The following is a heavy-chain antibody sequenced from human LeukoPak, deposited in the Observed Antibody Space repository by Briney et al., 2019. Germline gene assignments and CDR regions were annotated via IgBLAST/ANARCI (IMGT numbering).Heavy chain of an antibody. CDR3: ARGDGVVVVPAAIDY. CDR2: MNPNSGNT. V-gene: IGHV1-8*01. J-gene: IGHJ4*02. D-gene: IGHD2-2*01. Sequence: ASVNVSCTPSGYTFTSYDINWVRQATGQGLEWMGWMNPNSGNTGYAQKFQGRVTMTRNTSISTAYMELSSLRSEDTAVYYCARGDGVVVVPAAIDYWGQGTLVTVSS. CDR1: GYTFTSYD.